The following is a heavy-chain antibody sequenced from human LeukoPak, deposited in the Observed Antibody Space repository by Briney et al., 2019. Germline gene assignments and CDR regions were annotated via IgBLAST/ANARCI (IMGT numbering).Heavy chain of an antibody. D-gene: IGHD5-12*01. CDR3: ARKVATIGEFDY. CDR2: IKQDGSEK. V-gene: IGHV3-7*01. Sequence: GRPLRLSCAAAGFTSTSHWVSSVRLAPGKGLGWQANIKQDGSEKYYVDSVKGRFTISRDNAKNSLYLQMNSLRAEDTAVYYCARKVATIGEFDYWGQGTLVTVSS. J-gene: IGHJ4*02. CDR1: GFTSTSHW.